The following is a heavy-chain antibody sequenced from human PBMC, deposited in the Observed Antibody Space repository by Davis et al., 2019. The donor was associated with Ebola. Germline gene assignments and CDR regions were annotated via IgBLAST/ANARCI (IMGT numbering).Heavy chain of an antibody. V-gene: IGHV3-30*02. D-gene: IGHD6-6*01. Sequence: PGGSLRLSCAASGFTFSRSAMHWVRQAPGKGLQWVAFIQFDGKDTGYADSVKRRFAVSRDNSKNTLYLQMNSLRAEDMAVYYCARDQYSSSSGPFDYWGQGTLVTVSS. J-gene: IGHJ4*02. CDR2: IQFDGKDT. CDR1: GFTFSRSA. CDR3: ARDQYSSSSGPFDY.